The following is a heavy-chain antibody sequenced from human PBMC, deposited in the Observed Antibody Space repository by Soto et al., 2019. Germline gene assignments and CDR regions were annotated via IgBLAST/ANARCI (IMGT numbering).Heavy chain of an antibody. Sequence: PSETLSLTCTVSGGSISNYYWSWIRQPPGMGLEWIGYIYYTGSTNYNPSLKSRVTISVDTSKNQFSLKLSSVTAADTAVYYCAGVGSSWYLGMDVWGQGTTVTVSS. J-gene: IGHJ6*02. CDR2: IYYTGST. V-gene: IGHV4-59*01. D-gene: IGHD6-13*01. CDR1: GGSISNYY. CDR3: AGVGSSWYLGMDV.